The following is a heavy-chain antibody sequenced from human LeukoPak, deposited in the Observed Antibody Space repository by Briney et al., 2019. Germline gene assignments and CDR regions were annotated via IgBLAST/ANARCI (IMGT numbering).Heavy chain of an antibody. Sequence: PGGSLRLSCAASGFTLRTYWMTWVRQAPGKGLEWVANINEDGSEKYYVDSVKGRLTISRDNAKNSLYLQMNSLRGEDTAVYYCVRFPTGFDYWGQGTLVTVSS. J-gene: IGHJ4*02. CDR2: INEDGSEK. V-gene: IGHV3-7*05. CDR1: GFTLRTYW. D-gene: IGHD4-17*01. CDR3: VRFPTGFDY.